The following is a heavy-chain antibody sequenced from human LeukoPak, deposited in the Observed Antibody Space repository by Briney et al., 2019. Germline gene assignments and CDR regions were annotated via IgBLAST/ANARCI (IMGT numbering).Heavy chain of an antibody. D-gene: IGHD6-13*01. Sequence: GGSLRLSCAASGFTFSNYAMSWVRQAPGRGLEWVSTISGGGGSTYFTDSVKGRFTISRDNSKDTLHLQMNSPRAEDTALYYCARNDRYSSSPRYYFDYWGQGTLVTVSS. V-gene: IGHV3-23*01. CDR3: ARNDRYSSSPRYYFDY. CDR1: GFTFSNYA. J-gene: IGHJ4*02. CDR2: ISGGGGST.